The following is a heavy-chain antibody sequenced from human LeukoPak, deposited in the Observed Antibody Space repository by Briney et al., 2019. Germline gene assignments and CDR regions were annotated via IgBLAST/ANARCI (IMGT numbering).Heavy chain of an antibody. CDR3: ARSFFVVRGVIYYYYGMDV. Sequence: ASVKVSCKASGYTFTSYDINWVRQATGQGLEWMGWMNPNSGNTGYAQKFQGRVTMTRNTSISTAYMELSSLRSEDTAVYYCARSFFVVRGVIYYYYGMDVWGQGTTVTVSS. D-gene: IGHD3-10*01. CDR1: GYTFTSYD. CDR2: MNPNSGNT. V-gene: IGHV1-8*01. J-gene: IGHJ6*02.